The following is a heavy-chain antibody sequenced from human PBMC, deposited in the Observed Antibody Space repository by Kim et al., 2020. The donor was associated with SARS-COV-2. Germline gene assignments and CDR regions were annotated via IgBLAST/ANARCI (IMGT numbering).Heavy chain of an antibody. D-gene: IGHD4-17*01. CDR3: ASDYHDYGDTPGSSGV. J-gene: IGHJ6*02. V-gene: IGHV3-21*01. CDR2: ISSSSSYI. Sequence: GGSLRLSCAASGFTFSSYSMNWVRQAPGKGLEWVSSISSSSSYIYYADSVKGRFTISRDNAKNSLYLQMNSLRAEDTAVYYCASDYHDYGDTPGSSGVWGQGTTVTVSS. CDR1: GFTFSSYS.